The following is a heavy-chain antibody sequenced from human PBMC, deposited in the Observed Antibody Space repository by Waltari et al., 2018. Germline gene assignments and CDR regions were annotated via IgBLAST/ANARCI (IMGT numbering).Heavy chain of an antibody. D-gene: IGHD2-8*01. V-gene: IGHV3-33*01. J-gene: IGHJ6*02. CDR1: GFPFSSYG. CDR2: IWYDGSNK. CDR3: ASLMVYASYYYYGMDV. Sequence: QVQLVESGGGVVQPGRSLRLSCAASGFPFSSYGMHCVRPAPGKGLEWVAVIWYDGSNKYYADSVKGRFTISRDNSKNTLYLQMNSLRAEDTAVYYCASLMVYASYYYYGMDVWGQGTTVTVSS.